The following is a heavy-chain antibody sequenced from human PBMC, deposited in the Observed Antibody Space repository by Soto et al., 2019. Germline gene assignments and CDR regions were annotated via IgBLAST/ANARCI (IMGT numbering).Heavy chain of an antibody. CDR2: ISYDGKNK. Sequence: QLQLVESGGGVVPPGRSLRLSCTASEITFSSCGMSWVRQAPGKGLEWVAFISYDGKNKYYADSVKGRYTISRDNSNNTLFLQIDSLRAEDTALFYCAKDRVEKYAFGSGPFFGLDVWGQGTTVTVSS. J-gene: IGHJ6*02. V-gene: IGHV3-30*18. CDR3: AKDRVEKYAFGSGPFFGLDV. CDR1: EITFSSCG. D-gene: IGHD3-10*01.